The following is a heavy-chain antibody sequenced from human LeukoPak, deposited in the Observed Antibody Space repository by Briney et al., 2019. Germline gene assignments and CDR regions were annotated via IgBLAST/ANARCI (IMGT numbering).Heavy chain of an antibody. CDR1: GFTFSSYE. CDR3: ARDAGGRTQREGWFDP. J-gene: IGHJ5*02. V-gene: IGHV3-21*06. CDR2: TSSGSSWI. D-gene: IGHD1-1*01. Sequence: PGGSLRLSCAASGFTFSSYEMNWVRQAPGKGLEWVASTSSGSSWIYYADSVRGRFTISRDNAKNLLYLQMNSLRVEDTAIYYCARDAGGRTQREGWFDPWGQGTLVTVSS.